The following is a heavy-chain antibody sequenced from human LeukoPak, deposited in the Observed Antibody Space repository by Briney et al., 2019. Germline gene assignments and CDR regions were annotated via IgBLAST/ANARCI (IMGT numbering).Heavy chain of an antibody. CDR2: ISYDGSNK. CDR3: ASGGYYGDTGPY. Sequence: GRSLRLSCAASGFTFSSYAMHWVRQAPGKGLEWVAVISYDGSNKYYADSVKGRFTISRDNSKNTLYLQMNSLRAEDTAVYYCASGGYYGDTGPYWGQGTLVTVSS. D-gene: IGHD4-17*01. CDR1: GFTFSSYA. J-gene: IGHJ4*02. V-gene: IGHV3-30-3*01.